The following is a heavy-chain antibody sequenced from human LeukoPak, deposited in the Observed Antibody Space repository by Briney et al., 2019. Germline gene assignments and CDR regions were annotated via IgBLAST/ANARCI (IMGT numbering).Heavy chain of an antibody. Sequence: GGSLRLSCAASGLTLTTYSMNWVRHAPGKGLEWVSYISSSSTTIFYADSVKGRFTISRDNAKNSLFLQMNSLRDEDTAVYYCAREDRVVSWRAAVGTKAFDIWGQGTMVTVST. D-gene: IGHD6-13*01. CDR1: GLTLTTYS. CDR2: ISSSSTTI. CDR3: AREDRVVSWRAAVGTKAFDI. J-gene: IGHJ3*02. V-gene: IGHV3-48*02.